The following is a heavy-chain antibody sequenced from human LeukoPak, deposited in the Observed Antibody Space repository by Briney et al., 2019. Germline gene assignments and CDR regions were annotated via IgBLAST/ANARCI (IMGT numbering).Heavy chain of an antibody. CDR1: GGSMSCYY. CDR3: ARGARAGYNLEPFDY. CDR2: IYYSGST. V-gene: IGHV4-59*08. J-gene: IGHJ4*02. D-gene: IGHD5-24*01. Sequence: SETLSLTCTVSGGSMSCYYWSWIRQPPGKGLEWIGYIYYSGSTKYNPSLKSRVTISVDTSKNQFSLKLRSVTAADTAVYYCARGARAGYNLEPFDYWGQGTLVTVSS.